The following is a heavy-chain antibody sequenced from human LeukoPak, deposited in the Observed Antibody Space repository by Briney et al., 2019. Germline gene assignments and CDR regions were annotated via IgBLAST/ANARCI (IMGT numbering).Heavy chain of an antibody. Sequence: ASVTVSYKASGYTFTDYYIHWVRQAPGQGLEWMAWMNPNSGGTSYAQKFQGRVTMTRDTSISTAYMELSRLRFDDTAVYYCARNKEGKSLDYWGQGTLVTVSS. V-gene: IGHV1-2*02. J-gene: IGHJ4*02. CDR1: GYTFTDYY. CDR3: ARNKEGKSLDY. CDR2: MNPNSGGT.